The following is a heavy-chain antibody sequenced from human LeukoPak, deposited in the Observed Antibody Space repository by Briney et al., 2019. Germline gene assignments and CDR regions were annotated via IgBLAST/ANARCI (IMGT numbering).Heavy chain of an antibody. CDR1: GFTFSILD. CDR3: AKDSYQLLSTMDV. CDR2: ISGNGGRT. D-gene: IGHD2-2*01. J-gene: IGHJ6*04. V-gene: IGHV3-23*01. Sequence: PGGSLRLSWAASGFTFSILDMSWVRQAPGKGLEWVSAISGNGGRTYYADSVKGRFTISRDNSKNTLYLQMNSLRAEDTAVYYCAKDSYQLLSTMDVWGKGTTVTVSS.